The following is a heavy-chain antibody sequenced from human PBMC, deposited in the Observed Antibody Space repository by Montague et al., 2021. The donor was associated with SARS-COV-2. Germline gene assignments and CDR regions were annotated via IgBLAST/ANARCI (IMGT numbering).Heavy chain of an antibody. CDR3: ARGDRPTTASWYFFDS. CDR1: GGSINYYY. D-gene: IGHD6-13*01. CDR2: IYSSGNT. Sequence: SETLSLTCTVSGGSINYYYWHWLRQSAGKGLEWIGRIYSSGNTNSNPSLESRVIMSVDSSQNQFSLKLNSVTAADTAVYYCARGDRPTTASWYFFDSWGQGALVTVSS. J-gene: IGHJ4*02. V-gene: IGHV4-4*07.